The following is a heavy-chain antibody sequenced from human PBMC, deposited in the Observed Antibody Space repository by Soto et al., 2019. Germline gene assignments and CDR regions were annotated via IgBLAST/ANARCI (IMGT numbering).Heavy chain of an antibody. CDR1: GFTFSRFG. CDR2: ISYDGSNR. J-gene: IGHJ6*02. CDR3: AKDLYGSETYTYYCGMDV. V-gene: IGHV3-30*18. Sequence: QVQLVESGGGVVQPGRSLRLSCAASGFTFSRFGMHWVRQAPGKGLEWVAVISYDGSNRFYADSVKGRFTISRDNSKNTLYLQMSSLRPEDTAVYYCAKDLYGSETYTYYCGMDVWGQGTTVTVSS. D-gene: IGHD3-10*01.